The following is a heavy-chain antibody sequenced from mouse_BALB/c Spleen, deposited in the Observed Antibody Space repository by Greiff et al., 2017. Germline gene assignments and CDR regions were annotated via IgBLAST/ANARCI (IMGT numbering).Heavy chain of an antibody. J-gene: IGHJ3*01. D-gene: IGHD2-4*01. V-gene: IGHV14-4*02. Sequence: EVQLQESGAELVRSGASVKLSCTASGFNIKDYYMHWVKQRPEQGLEWIGWIDPENGDTEYAPKFQGKATMTADTSSNTAYLQLSSLTSEDTAVYYCKGGRDDYIAYWGQGTLVTVSA. CDR2: IDPENGDT. CDR3: KGGRDDYIAY. CDR1: GFNIKDYY.